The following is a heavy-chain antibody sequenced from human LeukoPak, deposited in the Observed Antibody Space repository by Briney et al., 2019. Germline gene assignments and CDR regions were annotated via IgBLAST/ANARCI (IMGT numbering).Heavy chain of an antibody. CDR2: SSSYI. J-gene: IGHJ4*02. CDR3: ARVDSGSYPTKSLIDY. V-gene: IGHV3-21*01. Sequence: SSSYIYYADSVKGRFTISRDNAKNSLYLQMNSLRAEDTAVYYCARVDSGSYPTKSLIDYLGQGTLVTVSS. D-gene: IGHD1-26*01.